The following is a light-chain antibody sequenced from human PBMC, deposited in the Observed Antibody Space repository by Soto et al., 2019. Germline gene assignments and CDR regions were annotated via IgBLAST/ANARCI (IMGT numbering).Light chain of an antibody. Sequence: EIVLTQSPGTLSLSPGERATLSCRASQSIASSYLGWYQQKPGQAPRLLIYGASSRATGIPDRFSGSGSGTDFTLTITRLEPEDFAVYYCQHYGTSPFSLGPGTKVEIK. CDR3: QHYGTSPFS. J-gene: IGKJ3*01. CDR1: QSIASSY. V-gene: IGKV3-20*01. CDR2: GAS.